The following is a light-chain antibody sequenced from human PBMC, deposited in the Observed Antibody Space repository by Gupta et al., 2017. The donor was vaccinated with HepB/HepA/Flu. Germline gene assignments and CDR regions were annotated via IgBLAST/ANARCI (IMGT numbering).Light chain of an antibody. CDR1: QNIRKF. J-gene: IGKJ5*01. Sequence: DIQMTQSPSSLSASVGDRVTITCRASQNIRKFLNWYQQAPGKAPKLLIYGVSTRHSGVPTRFSGSGDEKEVTLTITKGEQEDFATYYCHQNDNLPQVTFGQGTQLEIK. V-gene: IGKV1-39*01. CDR3: HQNDNLPQVT. CDR2: GVS.